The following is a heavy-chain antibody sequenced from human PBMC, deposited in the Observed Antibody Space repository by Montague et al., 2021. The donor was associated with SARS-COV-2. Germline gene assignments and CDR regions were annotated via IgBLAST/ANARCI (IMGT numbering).Heavy chain of an antibody. CDR3: ARVLDYYGSGSYPLYYYYGMDV. Sequence: SLRLSCAASGFTFSSYAMHWVRQAPGKGLEWVAVISYDGSNKCYADSVKGRFTISRDNSKNTLYLQMNSLRAEDTAVYYCARVLDYYGSGSYPLYYYYGMDVWGQGTTVTVSS. CDR1: GFTFSSYA. J-gene: IGHJ6*02. D-gene: IGHD3-10*01. CDR2: ISYDGSNK. V-gene: IGHV3-30*04.